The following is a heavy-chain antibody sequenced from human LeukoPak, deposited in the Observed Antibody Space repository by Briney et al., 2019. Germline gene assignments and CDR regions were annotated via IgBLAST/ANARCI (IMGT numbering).Heavy chain of an antibody. CDR1: GGSFSGYY. J-gene: IGHJ4*02. CDR3: AREGLGDYVWGSYRPGIDY. D-gene: IGHD3-16*02. CDR2: INHSGST. V-gene: IGHV4-34*01. Sequence: SETLSLTCAVYGGSFSGYYWSWIRQPPGKGLEWIGEINHSGSTNYNPSLKSRVTISVDTSKNQFSLKLSSVTAADTAVYYCAREGLGDYVWGSYRPGIDYWGQGTLVTVSS.